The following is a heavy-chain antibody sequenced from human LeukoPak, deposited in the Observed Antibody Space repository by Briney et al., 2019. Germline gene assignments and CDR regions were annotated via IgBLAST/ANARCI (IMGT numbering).Heavy chain of an antibody. D-gene: IGHD5-18*01. J-gene: IGHJ3*02. CDR1: GGAVSSGSYY. CDR3: ARSYSFDAFDI. V-gene: IGHV4-61*01. CDR2: IYYSGST. Sequence: SETLSLTCTVSGGAVSSGSYYWSWIRQPPGKGLEWIGYIYYSGSTNYNPSLKSRVTISVETSKNQFSLKLSSVTAADTAVYYCARSYSFDAFDIWGQGTMVTVSS.